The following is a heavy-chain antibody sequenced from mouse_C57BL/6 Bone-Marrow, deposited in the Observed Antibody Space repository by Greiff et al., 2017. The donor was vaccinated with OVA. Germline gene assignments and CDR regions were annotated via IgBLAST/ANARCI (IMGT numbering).Heavy chain of an antibody. CDR3: ARRWRNYDGYWDAMDD. CDR2: IYPGGGYT. Sequence: VQLQQSGAELVRPGTSVKMSCKASGYTFTNYWIGWAKQRPGHGLEWIGDIYPGGGYTNYNEKFKGKATLTADKSSSTAYMQFSSLTSEDSAIYYCARRWRNYDGYWDAMDDWGQGTSVTVSS. D-gene: IGHD2-3*01. J-gene: IGHJ4*01. CDR1: GYTFTNYW. V-gene: IGHV1-63*01.